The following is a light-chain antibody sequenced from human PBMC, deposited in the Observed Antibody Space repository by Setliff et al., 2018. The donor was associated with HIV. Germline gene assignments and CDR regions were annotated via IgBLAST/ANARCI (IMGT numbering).Light chain of an antibody. CDR2: DVT. CDR3: SSYISSSTLYV. J-gene: IGLJ1*01. V-gene: IGLV2-11*01. Sequence: QSALTQPRSVSGSPGQSVTISCTGTSSDVGAYNYVSWYQQYPGKAPKLMISDVTKRPSGVPDRFSGSKSGNTASLTISGLQAEDEADYYCSSYISSSTLYVFGTGTKVTVL. CDR1: SSDVGAYNY.